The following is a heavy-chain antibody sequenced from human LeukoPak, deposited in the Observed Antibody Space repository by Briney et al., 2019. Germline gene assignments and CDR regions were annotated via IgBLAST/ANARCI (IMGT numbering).Heavy chain of an antibody. J-gene: IGHJ4*02. V-gene: IGHV3-23*01. CDR1: GFTFSSYA. D-gene: IGHD6-13*01. CDR2: ISGSGTNT. CDR3: AKSFGPVVAAAGTGAD. Sequence: GGSLRLSCAASGFTFSSYAMNWVRQAPGKGLEWVSIISGSGTNTYYADSVKGRFTISRDNSKNTLYLQMNSLRAEDTAVYYCAKSFGPVVAAAGTGADWGQGTLVTVSS.